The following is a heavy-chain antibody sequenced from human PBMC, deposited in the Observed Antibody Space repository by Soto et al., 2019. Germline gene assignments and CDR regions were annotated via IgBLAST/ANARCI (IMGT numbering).Heavy chain of an antibody. CDR2: IYYSGST. CDR3: ARHSYYYDGSGYYPFDY. V-gene: IGHV4-59*08. CDR1: GGSISGYY. D-gene: IGHD3-22*01. Sequence: SETLSLTCTVSGGSISGYYWNWIRQPPGRGLEWIGYIYYSGSTNYNPSLKSRVTISVDTSKNQFSLKLSSVTAADTAVYYCARHSYYYDGSGYYPFDYWGQGTLVTVSS. J-gene: IGHJ4*02.